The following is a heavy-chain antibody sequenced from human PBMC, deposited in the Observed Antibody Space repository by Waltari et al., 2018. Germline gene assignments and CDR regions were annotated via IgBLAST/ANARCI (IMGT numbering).Heavy chain of an antibody. V-gene: IGHV4-30-2*01. CDR3: ARSSYYGSGSIWFDP. J-gene: IGHJ5*02. D-gene: IGHD3-10*01. Sequence: QLQLQESGSGMVKPSQNLSLTCAVSGGSISSGGYSWSWIRQPPGKGLEWIGYIYHSGITYYNPSLKSRVTISVDRSKNQFSLKLSSVTAADTAVYYCARSSYYGSGSIWFDPWGQGTLVTVSS. CDR2: IYHSGIT. CDR1: GGSISSGGYS.